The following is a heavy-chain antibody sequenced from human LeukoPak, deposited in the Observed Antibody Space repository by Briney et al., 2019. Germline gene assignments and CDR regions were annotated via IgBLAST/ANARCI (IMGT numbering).Heavy chain of an antibody. D-gene: IGHD3-10*01. CDR3: ARGVTMVRGVIDY. Sequence: PGGSLRLSCAASGFTFSNYWMHWVRQAPGKGLVWVSRISSDGSSTTYADSVKGRFTISRDNAKNTLYLQMNSLRAEDTAVYYCARGVTMVRGVIDYWGQGTLVTVSS. CDR1: GFTFSNYW. V-gene: IGHV3-74*01. J-gene: IGHJ4*02. CDR2: ISSDGSST.